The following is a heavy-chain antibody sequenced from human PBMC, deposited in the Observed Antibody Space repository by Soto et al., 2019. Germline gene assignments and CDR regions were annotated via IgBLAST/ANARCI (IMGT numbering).Heavy chain of an antibody. Sequence: SERVCHTCTVSDSANTPCHWSWIRQPPGRGPEWIGSIYYSGNTYYKPSLKSRVSISIDTSRNQFSLKLTSVTAADTGVYYCASSSPFHYWGPGILVTVS. V-gene: IGHV4-39*01. D-gene: IGHD6-6*01. CDR1: DSANTPCH. CDR2: IYYSGNT. CDR3: ASSSPFHY. J-gene: IGHJ4*02.